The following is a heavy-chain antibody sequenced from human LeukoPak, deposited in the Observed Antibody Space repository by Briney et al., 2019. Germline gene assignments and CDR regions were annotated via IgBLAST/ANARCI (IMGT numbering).Heavy chain of an antibody. Sequence: ASVTVSCKASGGTFSSYAISWVRQAPGQGLEWMGGIIPTFGTANYAQKFQGRVTITTDESTSTAYMELSSLRSEDTAVYYCARDRMRYSSSSRAFDIWGQGTMVTVSS. J-gene: IGHJ3*02. D-gene: IGHD6-6*01. V-gene: IGHV1-69*05. CDR2: IIPTFGTA. CDR1: GGTFSSYA. CDR3: ARDRMRYSSSSRAFDI.